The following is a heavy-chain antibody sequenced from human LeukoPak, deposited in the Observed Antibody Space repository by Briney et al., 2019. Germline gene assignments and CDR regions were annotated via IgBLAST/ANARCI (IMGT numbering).Heavy chain of an antibody. J-gene: IGHJ4*02. CDR1: GCSISRYY. D-gene: IGHD6-13*01. CDR2: VYSTGST. V-gene: IGHV4-4*07. Sequence: WGTLSLTCAVCGCSISRYYWRWIRQPAGKGLEGVGRVYSTGSTNYNPSLKSRVTMSVHTTKNQFSLRLRSVTAADTALYYCARQIASAGTAGFDFWGQGALVTVSS. CDR3: ARQIASAGTAGFDF.